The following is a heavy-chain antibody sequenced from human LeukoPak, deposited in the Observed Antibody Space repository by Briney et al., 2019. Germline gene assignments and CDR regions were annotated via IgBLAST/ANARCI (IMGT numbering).Heavy chain of an antibody. D-gene: IGHD6-6*01. CDR1: VGSISSYY. V-gene: IGHV4-59*08. CDR3: ARPYSSSFPLY. CDR2: IYYSGSN. J-gene: IGHJ4*02. Sequence: SETLSLTCTVSVGSISSYYWSWLRQPPGEGRGWIFYIYYSGSNNYNPSLKSRFTISVDTSKNQFSLKLSSVTAADTAVYYCARPYSSSFPLYWGQGTLVTVSS.